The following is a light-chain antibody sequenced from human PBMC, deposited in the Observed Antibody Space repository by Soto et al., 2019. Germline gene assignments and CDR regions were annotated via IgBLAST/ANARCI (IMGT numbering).Light chain of an antibody. V-gene: IGKV1-5*03. CDR3: QQYENYWT. J-gene: IGKJ1*01. CDR2: KAS. CDR1: QNINSW. Sequence: DIQMTQSPSTLSASLGDRVTITCRASQNINSWLAWYQQKPGKAPNLLIYKASSLENGVPSRFSGSGSGTEFTLTISSLQPEDFAVYYCQQYENYWTFGQGTKVDIK.